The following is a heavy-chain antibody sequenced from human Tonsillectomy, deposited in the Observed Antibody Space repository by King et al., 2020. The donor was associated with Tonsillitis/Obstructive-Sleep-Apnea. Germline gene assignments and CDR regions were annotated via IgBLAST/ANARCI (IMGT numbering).Heavy chain of an antibody. V-gene: IGHV1-18*01. Sequence: QLVQSGAEVKKPGASVKVSCKASGYTFTSYGISWVRQAPGQGLEWMGWISAYNGNTNNAQKLQGRVTMTTDTSTRTAYMELRSLRSDDPAVYYCAREGGDIVATIVDYWGQGSLVTVSS. J-gene: IGHJ4*02. CDR2: ISAYNGNT. CDR3: AREGGDIVATIVDY. CDR1: GYTFTSYG. D-gene: IGHD5-12*01.